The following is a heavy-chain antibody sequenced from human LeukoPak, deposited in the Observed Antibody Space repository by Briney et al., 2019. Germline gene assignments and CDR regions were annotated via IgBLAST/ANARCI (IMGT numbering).Heavy chain of an antibody. D-gene: IGHD2-15*01. CDR2: MSNSGSTI. Sequence: GRSLRLSCAASGFTFNSYEMNWVRQAPGKGLEWISYMSNSGSTIYYADSVKGRFSISRDNAKNSLYLQMNSLRAEDSAVYYCARGPSCSGGSCYSGHLRLFDYWGQGILVNVSS. CDR3: ARGPSCSGGSCYSGHLRLFDY. J-gene: IGHJ4*02. V-gene: IGHV3-48*03. CDR1: GFTFNSYE.